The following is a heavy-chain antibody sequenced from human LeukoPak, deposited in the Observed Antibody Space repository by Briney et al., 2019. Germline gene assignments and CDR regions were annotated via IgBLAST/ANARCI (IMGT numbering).Heavy chain of an antibody. CDR1: GFTFSDFY. CDR3: ARGDPDSSGYYYFYAFDI. J-gene: IGHJ3*02. V-gene: IGHV3-11*04. D-gene: IGHD3-22*01. CDR2: ISGNGRTI. Sequence: PGGSLRLSCTASGFTFSDFYISWIRQAPGKGLEWISYISGNGRTISYADSVKGRFTISRDNAKNSLYLQMNSLRAEDTAVYYCARGDPDSSGYYYFYAFDIWGQGTMVTVSS.